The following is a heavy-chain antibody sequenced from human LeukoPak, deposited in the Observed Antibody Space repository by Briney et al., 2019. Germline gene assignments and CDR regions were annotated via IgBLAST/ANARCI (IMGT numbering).Heavy chain of an antibody. CDR3: ARDLLSTTGGMDV. V-gene: IGHV3-7*05. Sequence: GESLRLSCAASGFTFSNYWMSWVRQAPGKGLEWVADIKQDGSDKYYVDSVKGRFTISRDNAKNSLYLQMSSLRAEETAVYYCARDLLSTTGGMDVWGQGTTVTVSS. J-gene: IGHJ6*02. CDR1: GFTFSNYW. CDR2: IKQDGSDK. D-gene: IGHD4-17*01.